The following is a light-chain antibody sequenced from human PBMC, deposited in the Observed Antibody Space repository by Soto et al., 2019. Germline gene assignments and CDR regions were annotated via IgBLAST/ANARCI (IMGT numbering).Light chain of an antibody. CDR3: QQYNSYSYT. CDR2: KAS. Sequence: DIQMTQSPSTLYASVGDRVTITFRASQSISSWLAWYQQQPGKAPKLLIYKASSLESGVPSRFSGSGSVTEFNLTISSLQPDDFATYYCQQYNSYSYTFGQGTKLEIK. CDR1: QSISSW. J-gene: IGKJ2*01. V-gene: IGKV1-5*03.